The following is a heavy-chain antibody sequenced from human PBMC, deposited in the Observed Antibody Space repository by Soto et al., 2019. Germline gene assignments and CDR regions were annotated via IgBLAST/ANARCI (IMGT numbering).Heavy chain of an antibody. Sequence: GGSLRLSCAASGFTFNAYNINWVRQAPGKGLEWVSYISSSSATMYYADSVKGRFTISRDNAKNSLYLQMHSLRDEDTGVYYCAREGSSNWYNPFDYWGQGTLVTVSS. CDR2: ISSSSATM. CDR3: AREGSSNWYNPFDY. J-gene: IGHJ4*02. CDR1: GFTFNAYN. D-gene: IGHD6-13*01. V-gene: IGHV3-48*02.